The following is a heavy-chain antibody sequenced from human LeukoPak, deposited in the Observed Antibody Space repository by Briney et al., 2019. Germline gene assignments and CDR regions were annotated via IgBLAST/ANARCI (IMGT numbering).Heavy chain of an antibody. CDR2: ISAYNGNT. Sequence: ASVEVSCKASGYTLTSYGISWVRQAPGQGLEWMGWISAYNGNTNYAQKLQGGVTMTTGTSTSTAYMELRSLRSDDTAVYYCASDYYDSSGYYYVLYGMDVWGQGTTVTVSS. J-gene: IGHJ6*02. D-gene: IGHD3-22*01. CDR1: GYTLTSYG. V-gene: IGHV1-18*01. CDR3: ASDYYDSSGYYYVLYGMDV.